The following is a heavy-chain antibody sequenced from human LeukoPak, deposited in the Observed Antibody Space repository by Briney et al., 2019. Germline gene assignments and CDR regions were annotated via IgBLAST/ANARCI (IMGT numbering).Heavy chain of an antibody. CDR3: ARTVVTAIIYYYYYMDV. CDR2: ISSSGSTI. Sequence: PGGSLRLSCAASGFTFDDYGMSWVRQAPGKGLEWVSYISSSGSTIYYADSVKGRFTISRDNAKNSLYLQMNSLRAEDTAVYYCARTVVTAIIYYYYYMDVWGKGTTVTVSS. CDR1: GFTFDDYG. V-gene: IGHV3-48*03. D-gene: IGHD2-21*02. J-gene: IGHJ6*03.